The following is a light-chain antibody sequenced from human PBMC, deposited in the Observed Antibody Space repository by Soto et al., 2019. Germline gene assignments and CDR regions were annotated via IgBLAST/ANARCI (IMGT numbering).Light chain of an antibody. CDR3: QHRTNGEYT. V-gene: IGKV3-11*01. CDR2: GAS. J-gene: IGKJ2*01. CDR1: QSVSSS. Sequence: EIVLTKSPATLSLSPGERATLSCRASQSVSSSLAWYQQKPGQAPRLLIYGASKRAPGIPVRFSASGSGTDFTLTISSLEPEDFVVYSCQHRTNGEYTFGQWTKLEIK.